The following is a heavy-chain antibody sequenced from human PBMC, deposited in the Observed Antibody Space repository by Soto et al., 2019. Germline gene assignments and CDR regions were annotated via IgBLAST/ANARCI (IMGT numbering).Heavy chain of an antibody. J-gene: IGHJ4*02. CDR2: IYSGGST. V-gene: IGHV3-53*01. CDR1: GFTVSSNY. D-gene: IGHD5-12*01. CDR3: ARGRDGYTIGKQTWYYFDY. Sequence: GGSLRLSCAASGFTVSSNYMSWVRQAPGKGLEWVSVIYSGGSTYYADSVKGRFTISRDNSKNTLYLQMNGLRAEDTAVYYCARGRDGYTIGKQTWYYFDYWGQGTLVTVSS.